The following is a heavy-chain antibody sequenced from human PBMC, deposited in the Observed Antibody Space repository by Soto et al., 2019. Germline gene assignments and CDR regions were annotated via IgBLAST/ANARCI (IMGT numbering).Heavy chain of an antibody. J-gene: IGHJ4*02. CDR1: GVSISSYY. V-gene: IGHV4-59*01. CDR2: IYSSGST. D-gene: IGHD3-10*01. CDR3: ARRVKYGSGRRHAYYFDY. Sequence: ETLSLTCPVSGVSISSYYWSWIRQPPGKGLEWIGHIYSSGSTNYNPSLKSRVTISVDTSKNQFSLKLRYVTAADTAVYYCARRVKYGSGRRHAYYFDYWGQGTMVTVS.